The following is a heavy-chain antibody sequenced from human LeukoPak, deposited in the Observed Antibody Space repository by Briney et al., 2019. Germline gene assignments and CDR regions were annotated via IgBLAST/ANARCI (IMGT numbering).Heavy chain of an antibody. D-gene: IGHD5-24*01. V-gene: IGHV3-30*04. CDR2: ISYDGSNK. Sequence: GGSLRLSCAASGFTFSSYAMHWVRQAPGKGLEWVAVISYDGSNKYYADSVKGRFTISRDNSKNTLYLQMNSLRAEDTAVYYCARDGYNPGSLGYFDYWGQGTLVTVSS. CDR3: ARDGYNPGSLGYFDY. J-gene: IGHJ4*02. CDR1: GFTFSSYA.